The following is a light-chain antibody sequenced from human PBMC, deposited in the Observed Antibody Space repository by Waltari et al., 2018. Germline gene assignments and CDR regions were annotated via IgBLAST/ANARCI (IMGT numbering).Light chain of an antibody. V-gene: IGKV3-11*01. Sequence: EIVLTQSPATLSLSPGERATLSGRASHSVREYLAWYQHRPGQAPRLLIYDASNRATGVPARFSGTGYETDFTLTINNLEPEDFAVYYCQQRSSWPLTVGGGSKVEIK. CDR1: HSVREY. J-gene: IGKJ4*01. CDR2: DAS. CDR3: QQRSSWPLT.